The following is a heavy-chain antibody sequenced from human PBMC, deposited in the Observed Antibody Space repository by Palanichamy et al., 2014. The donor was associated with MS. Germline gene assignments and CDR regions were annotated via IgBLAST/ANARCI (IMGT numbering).Heavy chain of an antibody. V-gene: IGHV3-30-3*01. J-gene: IGHJ6*02. D-gene: IGHD6-19*01. CDR2: ISSDGSNR. CDR3: ASTPYRSVWKRGLYYFSMDV. CDR1: GFTFSSNA. Sequence: QVRLVESGGGVAQPGRSVRLPCAASGFTFSSNAMHWVRQAPGKGLEWVAVISSDGSNRYYADSVRGRFTISRDNSKNTLYLQMNSLRAEDTGVYYCASTPYRSVWKRGLYYFSMDVWGQGTTVTVSS.